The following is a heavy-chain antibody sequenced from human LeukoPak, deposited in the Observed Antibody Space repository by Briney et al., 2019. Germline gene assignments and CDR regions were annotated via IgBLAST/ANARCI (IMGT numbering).Heavy chain of an antibody. Sequence: PGGSLRLSCAASGFTFNSYTMTWVRQAPGKGLECVSTISGSGGRTYYADSVKGRFTISRDNSKNTLYLQMNSLRAEDTAVYYCAKGQPPYCTSDTCHRFDWFDPWGQGTLVTVSS. CDR1: GFTFNSYT. J-gene: IGHJ5*02. V-gene: IGHV3-23*01. CDR2: ISGSGGRT. CDR3: AKGQPPYCTSDTCHRFDWFDP. D-gene: IGHD2-8*02.